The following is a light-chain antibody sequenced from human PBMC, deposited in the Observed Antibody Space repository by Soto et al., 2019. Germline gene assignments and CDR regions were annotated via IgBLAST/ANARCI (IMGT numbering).Light chain of an antibody. CDR1: DIRCKS. J-gene: IGLJ2*01. V-gene: IGLV3-21*02. CDR2: NDR. Sequence: SYELTQPPSVSVAPGQTAMLTCGGNDIRCKSVHWYQQRPGLAPVLVIYNDRDRPSGIPERFSGSTSVNTATLTISGAEAGDEADYYCQVWDSTTEHVVFGGGTKLTVL. CDR3: QVWDSTTEHVV.